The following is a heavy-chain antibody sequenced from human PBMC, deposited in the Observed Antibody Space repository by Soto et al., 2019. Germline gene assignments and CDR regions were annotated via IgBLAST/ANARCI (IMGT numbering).Heavy chain of an antibody. CDR1: GVSISSGDYY. Sequence: TLSLTCTVSGVSISSGDYYWSWLRQPPGKGLEWIGYIYYSGSTYYNPSLKSRVTISVDTSKNQFSLKLSSVTAADTAVYYCARVAYCGGDCLYYYYGMDVWGQGTTVTVSS. CDR2: IYYSGST. D-gene: IGHD2-21*02. V-gene: IGHV4-30-4*01. J-gene: IGHJ6*02. CDR3: ARVAYCGGDCLYYYYGMDV.